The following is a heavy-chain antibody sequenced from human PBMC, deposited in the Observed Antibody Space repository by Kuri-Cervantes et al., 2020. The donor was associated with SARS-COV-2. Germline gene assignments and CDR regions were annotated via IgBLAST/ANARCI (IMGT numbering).Heavy chain of an antibody. J-gene: IGHJ4*02. CDR1: GFTFSSYA. Sequence: GESLKISCAASGFTFSSYAMSWVRQAPGKGLEWVSAISGSGGSTSYADSVKGRFTISRDNSKNTLYLQMNSLRAEDTAVYYCASNPPLLLLREWGQGTLVTVSS. CDR3: ASNPPLLLLRE. D-gene: IGHD3-10*01. V-gene: IGHV3-23*01. CDR2: ISGSGGST.